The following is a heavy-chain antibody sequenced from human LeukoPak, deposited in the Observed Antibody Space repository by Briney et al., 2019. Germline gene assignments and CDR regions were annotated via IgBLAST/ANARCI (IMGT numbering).Heavy chain of an antibody. CDR1: GYSFTSDC. J-gene: IGHJ5*02. CDR3: ARHLGDPEWLLFLLPNWFDP. Sequence: GESLKISCKGSGYSFTSDCIGWVRQMPGKGLEWMGVIYPGDSDTRYSPSFQGQVTISADKSISTAYLQWSSLKASDTAMYYCARHLGDPEWLLFLLPNWFDPWGQGTLVTVSS. CDR2: IYPGDSDT. V-gene: IGHV5-51*01. D-gene: IGHD3-3*01.